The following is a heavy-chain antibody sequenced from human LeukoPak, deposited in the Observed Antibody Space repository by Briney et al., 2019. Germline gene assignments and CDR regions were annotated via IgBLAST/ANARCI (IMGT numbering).Heavy chain of an antibody. Sequence: GGSLRLSCAASGFTFSNCWMHWVRQAPGKGLEWVSAISGSGGSTYYADSVKGRFTISRDNSKNTLYLQMNSLRAEDTAVYYCAKALVVAATLGAFDIWGQGTMVTVSS. CDR3: AKALVVAATLGAFDI. D-gene: IGHD2-15*01. J-gene: IGHJ3*02. V-gene: IGHV3-23*01. CDR1: GFTFSNCW. CDR2: ISGSGGST.